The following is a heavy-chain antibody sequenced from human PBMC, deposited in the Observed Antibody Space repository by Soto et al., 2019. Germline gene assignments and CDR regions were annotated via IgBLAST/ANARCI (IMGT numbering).Heavy chain of an antibody. J-gene: IGHJ3*01. CDR2: IYPDDSET. D-gene: IGHD5-12*01. CDR1: GYSFANYW. Sequence: GESLKISCKGAGYSFANYWIAWVRQMPGKGLEWMGIIYPDDSETSYSPSFQGQVTFSADKSISTAYLQWRSLRASDTAMYFCARHRGNSGHSAFNVWGQGTMVTVSS. CDR3: ARHRGNSGHSAFNV. V-gene: IGHV5-51*01.